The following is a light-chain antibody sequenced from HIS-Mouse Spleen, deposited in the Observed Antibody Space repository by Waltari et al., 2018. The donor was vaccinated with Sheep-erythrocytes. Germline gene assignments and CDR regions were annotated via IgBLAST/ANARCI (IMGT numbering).Light chain of an antibody. J-gene: IGLJ1*01. V-gene: IGLV2-11*01. CDR1: RSDVVVYDY. Sequence: QSARTQLTSMSGHSVPPVTLYCTCTRSDVVVYDYVFWYQQHPGKAPKLMIYDVSKRPSGVPDRFSGSKSGKTASLTISGLQAEDEADYYCCSYAGSYNHVFATGTKVTVL. CDR2: DVS. CDR3: CSYAGSYNHV.